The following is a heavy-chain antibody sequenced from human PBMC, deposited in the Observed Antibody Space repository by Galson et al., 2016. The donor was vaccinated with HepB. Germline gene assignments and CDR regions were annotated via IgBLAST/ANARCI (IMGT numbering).Heavy chain of an antibody. V-gene: IGHV1-8*01. J-gene: IGHJ6*02. CDR3: ARGGTLPKTNLYGMDV. CDR2: MNPKSGYT. D-gene: IGHD2-8*01. CDR1: GYTFSNYD. Sequence: SVKVSCKASGYTFSNYDINWVRQAPGQGPEWMAWMNPKSGYTGYAQSFKARVTMTRDTSISTAYMELYSLTSEDTAVYFCARGGTLPKTNLYGMDVWGQGTTVTVSS.